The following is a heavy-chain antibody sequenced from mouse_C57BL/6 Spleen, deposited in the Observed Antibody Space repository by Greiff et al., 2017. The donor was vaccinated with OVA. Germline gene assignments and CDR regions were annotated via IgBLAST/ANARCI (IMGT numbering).Heavy chain of an antibody. CDR3: TRGITTVVVFDY. CDR1: GYTFTDYE. CDR2: IDPETGGT. J-gene: IGHJ2*01. D-gene: IGHD1-1*01. V-gene: IGHV1-15*01. Sequence: VQGVESGAELVRPGASVTLSCKASGYTFTDYEMHWVKQTPVHGLEWIGAIDPETGGTAYNQKFKGKAILTADKSSSTAYMELRSLTSEDSAVYYCTRGITTVVVFDYWGQGTTLTVSS.